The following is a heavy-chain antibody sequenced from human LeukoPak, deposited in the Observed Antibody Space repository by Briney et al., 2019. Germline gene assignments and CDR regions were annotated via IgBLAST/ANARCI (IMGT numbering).Heavy chain of an antibody. CDR2: IIPVFGTA. CDR3: ARDHHYGDYVESGFDP. Sequence: SVKVSCKASGGTFSSYAISWVRQAPGQGLEWMGGIIPVFGTANYAQKFQGRVTITADESTSTAYMELSSLRSEDTAVYYCARDHHYGDYVESGFDPWGQGTLVTVSS. D-gene: IGHD4-17*01. CDR1: GGTFSSYA. J-gene: IGHJ5*02. V-gene: IGHV1-69*01.